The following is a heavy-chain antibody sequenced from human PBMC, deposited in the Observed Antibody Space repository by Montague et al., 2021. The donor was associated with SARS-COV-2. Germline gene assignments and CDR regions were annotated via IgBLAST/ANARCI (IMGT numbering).Heavy chain of an antibody. CDR2: INHSGST. CDR3: ARGHYSSSWYGIRYYFDY. J-gene: IGHJ4*02. V-gene: IGHV4-34*01. Sequence: SETLSLTCAVYGGPFSGDGSFSGYYWPWIRQTPGKGLEWIGEINHSGSTNYNPSLKSRVTISVDTSKNQFSLKLSSVTAADTAVYYCARGHYSSSWYGIRYYFDYWGQGTLVTVSS. CDR1: GGPFSGDGSFSGYY. D-gene: IGHD6-13*01.